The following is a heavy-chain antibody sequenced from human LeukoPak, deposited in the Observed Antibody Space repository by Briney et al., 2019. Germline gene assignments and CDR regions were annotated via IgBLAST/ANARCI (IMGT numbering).Heavy chain of an antibody. CDR2: IYSGGGT. Sequence: PGGSLRLSCAASGFTVNAQYMSWVRQAPGKGLECVSVIYSGGGTYYAHSVSGRFTMSRDNSKNALFLQLNSLRAEDTAVYYCVSHYGMDVWGQGTTVTVSS. CDR1: GFTVNAQY. J-gene: IGHJ6*02. CDR3: VSHYGMDV. V-gene: IGHV3-53*01.